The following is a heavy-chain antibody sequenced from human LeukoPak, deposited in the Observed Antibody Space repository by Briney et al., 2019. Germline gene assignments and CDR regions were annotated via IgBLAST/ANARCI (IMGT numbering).Heavy chain of an antibody. J-gene: IGHJ5*02. CDR1: GFTFSTYA. D-gene: IGHD6-19*01. CDR3: ARALNSAWHNIDH. CDR2: TLYNGNNK. V-gene: IGHV3-30*10. Sequence: GGSLRLSCKASGFTFSTYALHWVRQAPGQGLEWVGVTLYNGNNKNYTDSVKGRFTISNDNSKNTLYLQMNSLRVEDTAVYHCARALNSAWHNIDHWGQGTLVTVPS.